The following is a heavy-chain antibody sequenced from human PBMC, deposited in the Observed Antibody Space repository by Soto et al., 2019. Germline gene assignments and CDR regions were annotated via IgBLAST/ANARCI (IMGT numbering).Heavy chain of an antibody. CDR1: GFTFSSYG. CDR3: AKNVGAARLGYYYYYGMDV. CDR2: ISYDGSNK. V-gene: IGHV3-30*18. Sequence: PGGSLRLSCAASGFTFSSYGMHWVRQAPGKGLEWVAVISYDGSNKYYADSVKGRFTISRDNSKNTLYLQMNSLRAEDTAVYYCAKNVGAARLGYYYYYGMDVWGQGTTVTVSS. J-gene: IGHJ6*02. D-gene: IGHD6-6*01.